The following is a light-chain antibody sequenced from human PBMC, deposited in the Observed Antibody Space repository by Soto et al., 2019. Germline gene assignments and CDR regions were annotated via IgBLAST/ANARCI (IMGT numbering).Light chain of an antibody. V-gene: IGKV3-15*01. J-gene: IGKJ1*01. Sequence: EIVMTQSPGTLSVSPGERATLSCRASQSVSSNLAWYQQKPGQAPRLLIYSASTRATGIPARFSGSGSETEFTLTISSLQSEDFAVYYCQQFYNWPRTFGQGTKV. CDR2: SAS. CDR3: QQFYNWPRT. CDR1: QSVSSN.